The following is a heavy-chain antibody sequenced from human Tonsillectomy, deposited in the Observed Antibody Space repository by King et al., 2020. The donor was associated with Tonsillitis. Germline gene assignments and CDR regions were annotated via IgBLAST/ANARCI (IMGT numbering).Heavy chain of an antibody. CDR2: ISDSDSGDT. CDR3: AKGGSGSYLGWFDP. Sequence: VQLVESGGGFVQPGGSLRLSCAAYGFTFSSYALSWVRQAPGKGLEWVSIISDSDSGDTYYANSVKGRFTISRDTSKNTLYLQMNSLTAEDTAIYYCAKGGSGSYLGWFDPWGQGTLVTVSS. CDR1: GFTFSSYA. J-gene: IGHJ5*02. V-gene: IGHV3-23*04. D-gene: IGHD1-26*01.